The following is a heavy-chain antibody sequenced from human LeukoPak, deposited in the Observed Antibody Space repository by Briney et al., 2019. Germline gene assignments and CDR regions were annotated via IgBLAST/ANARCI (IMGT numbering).Heavy chain of an antibody. CDR1: GGSISSHY. V-gene: IGHV4-59*11. CDR2: IYYSGNT. D-gene: IGHD1-26*01. Sequence: SETLSLTCTVSGGSISSHYWSWIRQPPGKGLEWIGCIYYSGNTNYNPSLKSRVTISVDTSKNQFSLKLSSVTAADTAVYYCASGTDWELPYYFDYWGQGTLVTVSS. CDR3: ASGTDWELPYYFDY. J-gene: IGHJ4*02.